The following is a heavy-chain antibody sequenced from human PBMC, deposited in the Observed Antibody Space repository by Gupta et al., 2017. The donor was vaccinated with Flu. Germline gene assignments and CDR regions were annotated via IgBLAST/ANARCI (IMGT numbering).Heavy chain of an antibody. CDR2: IYYTGST. Sequence: QVQLQESGPGLLKPSQTLSLICTVSGGSIASGGYYWSWIRQPPGKGLEWIGYIYYTGSTYYNLSLKSRVTMSVDTSKNQFSLKLRSVTAADTAVYYCARGYSVVTAIPAATDYYYGMDVWGQGTTVAVSS. J-gene: IGHJ6*02. CDR1: GGSIASGGYY. V-gene: IGHV4-31*03. D-gene: IGHD2-21*02. CDR3: ARGYSVVTAIPAATDYYYGMDV.